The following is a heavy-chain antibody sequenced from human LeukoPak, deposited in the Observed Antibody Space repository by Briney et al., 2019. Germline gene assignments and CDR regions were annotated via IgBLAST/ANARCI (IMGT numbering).Heavy chain of an antibody. Sequence: GGSLRLSCAASGFNFNDYAMHWVRQAPGKGLEWVSGISWNSGTVAYADPVKGRFTISRDNSKKSLYLQMNSLRAEDMALYYCAKASADWYFDLWGRGTLVTVSS. CDR3: AKASADWYFDL. CDR2: ISWNSGTV. V-gene: IGHV3-9*03. J-gene: IGHJ2*01. D-gene: IGHD2-2*01. CDR1: GFNFNDYA.